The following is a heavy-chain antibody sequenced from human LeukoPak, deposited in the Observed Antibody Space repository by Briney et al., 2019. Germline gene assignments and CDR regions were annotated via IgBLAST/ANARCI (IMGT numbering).Heavy chain of an antibody. CDR1: GFTFSNA. Sequence: PGGSLRLSCVASGFTFSNAMHWVRQAPGKGLEWVAVISYDGSNKYYADSVKGRFTISRDNSKNTLYLQMNSLRAEDTAVYYCARVSGWRHFDYWGQGTLVTVSS. CDR2: ISYDGSNK. J-gene: IGHJ4*02. CDR3: ARVSGWRHFDY. D-gene: IGHD6-19*01. V-gene: IGHV3-30-3*01.